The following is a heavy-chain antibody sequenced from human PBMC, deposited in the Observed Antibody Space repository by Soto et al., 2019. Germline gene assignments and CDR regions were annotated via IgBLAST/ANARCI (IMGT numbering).Heavy chain of an antibody. V-gene: IGHV3-30*18. Sequence: QVQLVESGGGVVQPGRSLRLSCAASGFTFSSYGMHWVRQAPGKGLEWVAVISYDGSNKYYADSVKGRFTISRDNSKNTLYLQMNSLRAEDTAVYYCAKDYVVAGTGYYFDYWGQGTLVTVSS. D-gene: IGHD6-19*01. J-gene: IGHJ4*02. CDR2: ISYDGSNK. CDR3: AKDYVVAGTGYYFDY. CDR1: GFTFSSYG.